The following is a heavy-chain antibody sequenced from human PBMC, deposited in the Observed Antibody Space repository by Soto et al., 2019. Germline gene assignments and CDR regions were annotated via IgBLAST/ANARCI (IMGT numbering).Heavy chain of an antibody. J-gene: IGHJ6*02. CDR1: GDSASSNSAA. V-gene: IGHV6-1*01. Sequence: SQTLSLTCAISGDSASSNSAAWNRIRQSPSRGLEWLGRTYYRSKWYNDYAVSVKSRITINPDTSKNQFSLQLNSVTPEDTAVYYCARGGGRLYYYYYGMDVWGQGTTVTVSS. CDR3: ARGGGRLYYYYYGMDV. D-gene: IGHD3-16*01. CDR2: TYYRSKWYN.